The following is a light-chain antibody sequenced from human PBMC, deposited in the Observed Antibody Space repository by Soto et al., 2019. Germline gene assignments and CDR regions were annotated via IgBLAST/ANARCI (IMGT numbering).Light chain of an antibody. CDR1: QYINTR. CDR2: QTS. J-gene: IGKJ1*01. V-gene: IGKV3-11*01. Sequence: EIVLTQSPATLSSFPGDRYTLSCRASQYINTRLAWYQHRPGQAPRLLIYQTSIRAAGIPARFSASGSGTGFTLTISDVQPEDFALYYCHKRQSWPRTFGQGTKVDIK. CDR3: HKRQSWPRT.